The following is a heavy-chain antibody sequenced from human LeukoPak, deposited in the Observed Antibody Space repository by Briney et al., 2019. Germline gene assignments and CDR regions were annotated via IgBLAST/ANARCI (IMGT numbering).Heavy chain of an antibody. V-gene: IGHV4-59*12. Sequence: SETLSLTCAVYGGSISSYYWSWIRQPPGKGLEWIGYIYYSGSTNYNPSLKSRVTISVDTSKNQFSLKLSSVTAADTAVYYCASWNGYSYGTLDYWGQGTLVTVSS. CDR3: ASWNGYSYGTLDY. CDR2: IYYSGST. D-gene: IGHD5-18*01. CDR1: GGSISSYY. J-gene: IGHJ4*02.